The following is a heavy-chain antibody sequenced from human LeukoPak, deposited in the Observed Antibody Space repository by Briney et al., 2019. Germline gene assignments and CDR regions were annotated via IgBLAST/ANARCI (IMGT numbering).Heavy chain of an antibody. CDR3: ARDPYSGNYGAYYYYYMDV. CDR1: GFTFSSFA. V-gene: IGHV3-21*06. Sequence: GGSLRLSCAASGFTFSSFALSWVRQAPGKGLEWVSSITSSSSYIYCADSVKGRFTISRDNAKNSLYLQMDSLRVEDTAEYYCARDPYSGNYGAYYYYYMDVWGKGTTVTVSS. CDR2: ITSSSSYI. D-gene: IGHD1-26*01. J-gene: IGHJ6*03.